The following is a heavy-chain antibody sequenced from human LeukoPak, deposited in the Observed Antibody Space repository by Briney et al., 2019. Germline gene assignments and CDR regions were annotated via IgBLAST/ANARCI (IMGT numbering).Heavy chain of an antibody. V-gene: IGHV3-30-3*01. CDR1: GFAFSNYA. J-gene: IGHJ4*02. Sequence: PGGSLRLSCAASGFAFSNYAMSWVRQAPGKGLEWVAFIPFDGSNKYYADSVKGRFTISRDNSKNTLYLQMNSLRIEDTAVYYCASIDYWGQGTLVTVSS. CDR2: IPFDGSNK. CDR3: ASIDY.